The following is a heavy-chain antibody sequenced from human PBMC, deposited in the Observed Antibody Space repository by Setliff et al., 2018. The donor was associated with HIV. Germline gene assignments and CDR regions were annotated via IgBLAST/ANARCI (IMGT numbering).Heavy chain of an antibody. D-gene: IGHD3-22*01. CDR3: ARVHYYDSSGYSEPYYMDV. CDR1: GGTFSSFV. Sequence: SVKVSCKTSGGTFSSFVITWVRQAPGQGLEWMGGIIPMYDTRNYAQKFQGRVTITADESTSTAYMELSSLRSEDTAVYYCARVHYYDSSGYSEPYYMDVWGKGTTVTVSS. CDR2: IIPMYDTR. V-gene: IGHV1-69*13. J-gene: IGHJ6*03.